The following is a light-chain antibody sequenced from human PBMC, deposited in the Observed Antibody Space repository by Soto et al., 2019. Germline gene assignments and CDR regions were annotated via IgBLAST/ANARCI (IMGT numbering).Light chain of an antibody. CDR2: DAS. J-gene: IGKJ5*01. CDR3: QQYGNSPIT. CDR1: QDINKN. V-gene: IGKV1-33*01. Sequence: DIQITQSPSSLSASVGDRVTISCQASQDINKNLIWYQQKTGKAPKLLIYDASDLETGVPSRFSGSGSGTGFTFPISRLEPEDFEVYYCQQYGNSPITFGQGTRLEIK.